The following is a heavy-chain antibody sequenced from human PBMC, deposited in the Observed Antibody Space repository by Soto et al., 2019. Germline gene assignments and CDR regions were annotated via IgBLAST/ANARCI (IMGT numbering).Heavy chain of an antibody. V-gene: IGHV1-18*01. D-gene: IGHD3-10*01. CDR3: ARVDYGSGTSSMPHFDY. Sequence: QVQLVQSGGEVKKPGTSVKVSCKASGYTFTYYGITWVRQAPGQGLEWMGWISTYNGYTTYAQKFQDRVTVTTDTSRTTVYMELRSLRSDDTAEYYCARVDYGSGTSSMPHFDYWGQGTLVTVSS. CDR2: ISTYNGYT. J-gene: IGHJ4*02. CDR1: GYTFTYYG.